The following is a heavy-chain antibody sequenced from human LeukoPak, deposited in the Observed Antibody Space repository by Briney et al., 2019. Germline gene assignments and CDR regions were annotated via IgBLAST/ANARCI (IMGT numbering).Heavy chain of an antibody. J-gene: IGHJ6*03. CDR2: IYYSGSTYYSGST. D-gene: IGHD2-2*01. V-gene: IGHV4-30-4*07. CDR3: ARDQEAYCSSTSCYEYSYYMDV. Sequence: SQTLSLTCAVSGGSISSGGYSWSWIRQPPGKGLEWIGYIYYSGSTYYSGSTHYKLSLKSRATISVDTSKNQFSLKLSSVTAADTAVYYCARDQEAYCSSTSCYEYSYYMDVWGKGTTVTISS. CDR1: GGSISSGGYS.